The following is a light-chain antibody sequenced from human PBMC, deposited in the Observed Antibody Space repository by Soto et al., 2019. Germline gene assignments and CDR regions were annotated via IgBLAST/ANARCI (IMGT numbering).Light chain of an antibody. J-gene: IGKJ1*01. CDR2: KAS. Sequence: DIQMTQSPSTLSASVGDRVTISCRASQSISSRLAWYQQEPGKAPKLLIYKASSLEGGVPSRFSGSESGTEFTLTISSLQPDDFATYYCQQYNDYPWTFGRGIKVEI. CDR3: QQYNDYPWT. V-gene: IGKV1-5*03. CDR1: QSISSR.